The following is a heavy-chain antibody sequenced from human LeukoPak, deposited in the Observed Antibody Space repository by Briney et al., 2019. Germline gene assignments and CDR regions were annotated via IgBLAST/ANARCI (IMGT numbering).Heavy chain of an antibody. CDR3: ARDRCSYGYYYGMDV. J-gene: IGHJ6*02. CDR1: GYTFTSYG. Sequence: GASVKVPCKASGYTFTSYGISWVRQAPGQGLEWMGWISAYNGNTNYAQKLQGRVTMTTDTSTSTAYMELRSLRSDDTAVYYCARDRCSYGYYYGMDVWGQGTTVTVSS. D-gene: IGHD5-18*01. V-gene: IGHV1-18*01. CDR2: ISAYNGNT.